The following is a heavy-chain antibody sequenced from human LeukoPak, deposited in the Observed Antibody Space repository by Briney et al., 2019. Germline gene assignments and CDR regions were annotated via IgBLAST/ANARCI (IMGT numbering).Heavy chain of an antibody. CDR3: AKDRERGYPYGLDPDS. CDR1: GFTFSSFA. J-gene: IGHJ5*01. V-gene: IGHV3-30*04. CDR2: ISYTGQNK. D-gene: IGHD5-18*01. Sequence: GGSLRLSCEASGFTFSSFAMHWVRQAPGKGLEWLAAISYTGQNKYYADSVKGRFTISRDNSKNMLYLQVNSVRSDDTAVYYCAKDRERGYPYGLDPDSWGQGTPVTVSS.